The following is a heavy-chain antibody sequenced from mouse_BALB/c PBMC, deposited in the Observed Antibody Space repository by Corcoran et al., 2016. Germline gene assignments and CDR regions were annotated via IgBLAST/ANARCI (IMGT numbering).Heavy chain of an antibody. Sequence: LVKTGASVKISCTASGYSFTGYYMHWVKQRHGKSLEWIGYISCYNGATSYNQKFKGKATFTVDTSSSTAYMQFNSLTSEDSAVYYCAREGKAYAMDYWGQGTSVTVSS. CDR2: ISCYNGAT. J-gene: IGHJ4*01. CDR3: AREGKAYAMDY. CDR1: GYSFTGYY. D-gene: IGHD2-1*01. V-gene: IGHV1S34*01.